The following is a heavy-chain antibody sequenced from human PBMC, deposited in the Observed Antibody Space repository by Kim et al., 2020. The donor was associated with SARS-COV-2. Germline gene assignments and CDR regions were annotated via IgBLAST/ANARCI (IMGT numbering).Heavy chain of an antibody. J-gene: IGHJ3*02. D-gene: IGHD6-6*01. CDR3: ARVVSGTGAFDI. Sequence: DYAASVNSRTTCNPDTSRSQFSLQLNSVTPEDTAVYYCARVVSGTGAFDIWGQGTMVTVSS. V-gene: IGHV6-1*01.